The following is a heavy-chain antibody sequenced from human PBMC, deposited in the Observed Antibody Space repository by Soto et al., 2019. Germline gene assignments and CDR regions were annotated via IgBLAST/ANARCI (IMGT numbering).Heavy chain of an antibody. J-gene: IGHJ6*02. CDR3: SRELHGGSYGMDV. CDR1: GGXISSSSYY. V-gene: IGHV4-39*02. Sequence: SETLXLTCTVSGGXISSSSYYWGWIRQPPGKGLEWIGSIYYSGSTYYNPSLKSRVTISVDTSKNSLYLQMNSLSAGDTAVYYCSRELHGGSYGMDVWGQGTTVTVSS. CDR2: IYYSGST.